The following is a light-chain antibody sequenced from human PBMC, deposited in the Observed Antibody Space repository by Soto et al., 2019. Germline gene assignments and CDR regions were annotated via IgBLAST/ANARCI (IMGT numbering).Light chain of an antibody. V-gene: IGKV3-15*01. CDR3: QHYNDWPQT. CDR2: GAS. CDR1: QSVSTN. Sequence: EIVMTQSPGTLSLSPGERATLSCGASQSVSTNLAWYQQIPGQAPRLLIYGASTRATGIPARFSGSGSGTEFTLAISSLQSEDFAVYYCQHYNDWPQTFGLGTKVEIK. J-gene: IGKJ1*01.